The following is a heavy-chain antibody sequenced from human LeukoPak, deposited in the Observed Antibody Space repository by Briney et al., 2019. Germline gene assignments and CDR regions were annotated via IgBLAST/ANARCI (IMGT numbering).Heavy chain of an antibody. V-gene: IGHV3-64*01. CDR1: GFTFSSYD. CDR3: ARDGARYSGSYYNDY. CDR2: ISGNGGTT. Sequence: GGSLRLSCAASGFTFSSYDMQWVRQAPGKGLEYVSAISGNGGTTYYANSVKGRFTISRDNSKNTLYLQMGSPRAEDMAVYYCARDGARYSGSYYNDYWGQGTLVTVSS. D-gene: IGHD1-26*01. J-gene: IGHJ4*02.